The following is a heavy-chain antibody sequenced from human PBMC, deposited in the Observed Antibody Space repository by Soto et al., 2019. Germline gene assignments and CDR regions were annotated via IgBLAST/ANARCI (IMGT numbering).Heavy chain of an antibody. D-gene: IGHD3-16*01. CDR3: ARGRAWGARDFDY. Sequence: QVQLVQSGGEVKRPGASVRVSCKASGYTFNTYGISWVRQAPGQGLEWMGWISAYNGHTDYAQKFQGRVTMTTETSTTTIPMELRGLRSDDTAVYYCARGRAWGARDFDYWGQGTLVTVSS. J-gene: IGHJ4*02. CDR1: GYTFNTYG. CDR2: ISAYNGHT. V-gene: IGHV1-18*01.